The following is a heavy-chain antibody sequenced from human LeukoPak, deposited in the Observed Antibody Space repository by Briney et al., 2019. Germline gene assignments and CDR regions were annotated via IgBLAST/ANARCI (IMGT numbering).Heavy chain of an antibody. CDR2: INPSGGST. J-gene: IGHJ5*02. V-gene: IGHV1-46*01. Sequence: GASVKVSCKASGYTFTSYYMHWVRQAPGQGLEWMGIINPSGGSTSYAQKFQGRVTMTRDMSTSTVYMELSSLRSEDTAVYYCARVVTVFGVASSHQGWFDPWGQGTLVTVSS. D-gene: IGHD3-3*01. CDR1: GYTFTSYY. CDR3: ARVVTVFGVASSHQGWFDP.